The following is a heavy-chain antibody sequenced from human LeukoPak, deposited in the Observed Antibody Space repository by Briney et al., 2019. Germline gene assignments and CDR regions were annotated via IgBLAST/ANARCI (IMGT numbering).Heavy chain of an antibody. Sequence: GGPLRLSLAAPGFPFGSFGMHGVGRAQARGWGGVAFIGYDGSNKYYADSVKGRFTISRDNSKNTLYLQMNSLRAEDTAVYYCAKAEGSGSYYDAFDIWGQGTMVTVSS. CDR1: GFPFGSFG. CDR3: AKAEGSGSYYDAFDI. J-gene: IGHJ3*02. CDR2: IGYDGSNK. V-gene: IGHV3-30*02. D-gene: IGHD1-26*01.